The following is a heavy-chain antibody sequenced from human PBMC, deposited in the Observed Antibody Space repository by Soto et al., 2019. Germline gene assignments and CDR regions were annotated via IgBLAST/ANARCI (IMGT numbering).Heavy chain of an antibody. CDR3: ARWNYDILTGYYNGFDY. V-gene: IGHV5-51*01. J-gene: IGHJ4*02. CDR1: GYSFTSYW. D-gene: IGHD3-9*01. CDR2: IYPGDSDT. Sequence: RGSLKISCKGSGYSFTSYWIGWVRQMPGKGLEWMGIIYPGDSDTRYSPSFQGQVTISADKSISTAYLQWSSLKASDTAMYYCARWNYDILTGYYNGFDYWGQRTLVSVSS.